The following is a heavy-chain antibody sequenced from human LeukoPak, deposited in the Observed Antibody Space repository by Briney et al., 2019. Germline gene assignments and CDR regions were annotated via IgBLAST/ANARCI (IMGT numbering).Heavy chain of an antibody. CDR3: ARDSRPLDSYYYYGMDV. Sequence: PGGSLRLSCAASGFTFSSYAMHWVRQAPGKGLEWVAVISYDGSNKYYADSVKGRFTISRDNSKNTLYLQMNSLRAEDTAVYYCARDSRPLDSYYYYGMDVWGQGTTVTVSS. CDR1: GFTFSSYA. CDR2: ISYDGSNK. V-gene: IGHV3-30*04. D-gene: IGHD3/OR15-3a*01. J-gene: IGHJ6*02.